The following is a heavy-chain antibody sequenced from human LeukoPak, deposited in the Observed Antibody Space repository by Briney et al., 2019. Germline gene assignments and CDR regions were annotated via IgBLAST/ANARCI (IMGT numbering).Heavy chain of an antibody. J-gene: IGHJ4*02. CDR2: INAGNGDT. CDR1: GYTFTNYA. CDR3: ARGYCSSTSCQYYFDY. Sequence: ASVKVSCKASGYTFTNYALHWVRQAPGQRVEWMGWINAGNGDTKYSQKFQGRVTITRDTSANTAYTELSSLRSEDTAVYHCARGYCSSTSCQYYFDYWGQGTLVTVSS. V-gene: IGHV1-3*01. D-gene: IGHD2-2*01.